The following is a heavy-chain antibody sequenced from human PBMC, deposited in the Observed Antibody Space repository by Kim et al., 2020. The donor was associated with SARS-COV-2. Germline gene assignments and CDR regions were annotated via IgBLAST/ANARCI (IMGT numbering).Heavy chain of an antibody. CDR3: ARGVKGCSDGTCYTRWFDP. V-gene: IGHV4-59*13. J-gene: IGHJ5*02. CDR2: VYHSGST. D-gene: IGHD2-15*01. CDR1: GGSISGYY. Sequence: SETLSLTCSVSGGSISGYYWSWIRQPPGKGLEWIGYVYHSGSTSYNPALKSRVTTSIDTSKNQFSLKLSSVTTADTAVYYCARGVKGCSDGTCYTRWFDPWGQGTLVTVSS.